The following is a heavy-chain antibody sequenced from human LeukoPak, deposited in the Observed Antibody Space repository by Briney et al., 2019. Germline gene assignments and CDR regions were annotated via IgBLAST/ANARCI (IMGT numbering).Heavy chain of an antibody. J-gene: IGHJ4*02. CDR2: IYYSGST. V-gene: IGHV4-39*01. D-gene: IGHD3-10*01. CDR1: GGSISRSSYY. CDR3: ASVYHYGSGSYIDY. Sequence: SETLSLTCTVSGGSISRSSYYWDWIRQPPGKGLEWIGSIYYSGSTYYNPSLKSRVTISVDTSKNQFSLKLSSVTAADTAVYYCASVYHYGSGSYIDYWGPGTLVTVSS.